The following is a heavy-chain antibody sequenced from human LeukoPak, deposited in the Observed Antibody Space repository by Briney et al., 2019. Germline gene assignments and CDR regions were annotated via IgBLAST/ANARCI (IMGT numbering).Heavy chain of an antibody. V-gene: IGHV3-7*01. J-gene: IGHJ6*03. CDR2: IKQDGSEK. Sequence: GGSLRLSCAASGFTFSSYWMSWVRQAPGKGLEWVANIKQDGSEKYYVDSVKGRFTISRDNAKNSLFLQMNSLRAEDTAAYYCAREGFYYYYMDVWGKGTTVTISS. CDR1: GFTFSSYW. CDR3: AREGFYYYYMDV.